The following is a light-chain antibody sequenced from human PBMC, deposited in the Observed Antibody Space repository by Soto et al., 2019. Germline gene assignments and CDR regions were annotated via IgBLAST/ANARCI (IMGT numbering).Light chain of an antibody. V-gene: IGKV3-20*01. CDR1: QSVSSSY. J-gene: IGKJ1*01. CDR2: GAS. CDR3: QQYGSSLTWT. Sequence: EIVLTQSPGTLSLSPGERATLSCRASQSVSSSYLAWYQQKPGQAPRLLIYGASNRATGIPDRFSGSGSGTDSTLTISRLEPDDFAVYYCQQYGSSLTWTFGQGTKVEIK.